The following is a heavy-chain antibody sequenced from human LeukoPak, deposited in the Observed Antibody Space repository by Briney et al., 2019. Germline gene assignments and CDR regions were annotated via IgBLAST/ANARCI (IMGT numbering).Heavy chain of an antibody. Sequence: GESLKISCQGSGYSFTNYWIGWVRQMPGKGLEWMGVIYPGDSDTRYSPSFQGRINISADKSISTAYLQWSSLKASDTAMYYCASSRYYYYSSGYLAPLPLNAFDIWGQGKMVTVSS. J-gene: IGHJ3*02. CDR1: GYSFTNYW. V-gene: IGHV5-51*01. D-gene: IGHD3-22*01. CDR3: ASSRYYYYSSGYLAPLPLNAFDI. CDR2: IYPGDSDT.